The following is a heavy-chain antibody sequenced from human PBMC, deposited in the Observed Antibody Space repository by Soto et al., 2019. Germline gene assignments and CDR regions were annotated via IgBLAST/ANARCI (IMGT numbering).Heavy chain of an antibody. CDR1: GDSISNLDYF. CDR3: ARGRYCLTGRCFPNWFDS. J-gene: IGHJ5*01. CDR2: IYKSATT. V-gene: IGHV4-30-4*01. D-gene: IGHD7-27*01. Sequence: PSLTCSVSGDSISNLDYFWAWIRQTPGQALEYIGYIYKSATTYYNPSFESRVAISVDTSKSQFSLNVTSVTAADTAVYFCARGRYCLTGRCFPNWFDSWGQGALVTVSS.